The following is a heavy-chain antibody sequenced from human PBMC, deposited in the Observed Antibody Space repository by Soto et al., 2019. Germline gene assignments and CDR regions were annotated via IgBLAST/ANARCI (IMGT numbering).Heavy chain of an antibody. V-gene: IGHV3-11*05. CDR3: ARELDGIDV. CDR2: ITSSGHYT. Sequence: QVQLVESGGGLVKPGGSLRLSCAASGLTFSDYYMSWIRQAPGQGLEWVSYITSSGHYTKYADSVQGRFTISRDNAKNSLYLQMNSLRAEDTAVYSCARELDGIDVWGQGTTVTVSS. CDR1: GLTFSDYY. J-gene: IGHJ6*02.